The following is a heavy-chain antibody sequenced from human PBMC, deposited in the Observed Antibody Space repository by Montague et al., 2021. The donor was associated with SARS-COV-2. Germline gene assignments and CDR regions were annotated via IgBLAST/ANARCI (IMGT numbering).Heavy chain of an antibody. D-gene: IGHD1-1*01. CDR3: AREGTVPGPRGIYFDD. V-gene: IGHV6-1*01. J-gene: IGHJ4*02. CDR1: GDSVSSHSAA. Sequence: CAISGDSVSSHSAAWNRIRQSPSGGLEWLGRTYYRSKWYTDYAPSVKTRITITPDTSNNQFSLHLNSVTPGDTAVYYCAREGTVPGPRGIYFDDWGQGTPVTVSS. CDR2: TYYRSKWYT.